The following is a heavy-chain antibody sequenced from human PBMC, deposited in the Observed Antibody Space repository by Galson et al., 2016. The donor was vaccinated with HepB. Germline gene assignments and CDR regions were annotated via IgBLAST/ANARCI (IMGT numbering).Heavy chain of an antibody. CDR1: GFTFNNYW. J-gene: IGHJ5*02. CDR2: INRDGSDT. V-gene: IGHV3-74*01. CDR3: ARAPSINWNAWFDP. D-gene: IGHD1-1*01. Sequence: SLRLSCAASGFTFNNYWMHWVRQAAGKGLVWVSRINRDGSDTSYADSVKGRFTISRDNAKNTLYLQMNSLRVEDSAIYYCARAPSINWNAWFDPWGQGTLVTVSS.